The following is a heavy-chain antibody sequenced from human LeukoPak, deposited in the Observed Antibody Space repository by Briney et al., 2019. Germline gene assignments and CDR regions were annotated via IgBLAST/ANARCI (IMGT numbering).Heavy chain of an antibody. CDR1: GYTFTGYY. CDR3: AIIAAAGYYFDY. D-gene: IGHD6-13*01. CDR2: INAGNGNT. Sequence: ASVKVSCKASGYTFTGYYMHWVRQAPGQGLEWMGWINAGNGNTKYSQKFQGRVPITRDTSASTAYMELSSLRSEDTAVYYCAIIAAAGYYFDYWGQGTLVTVSS. V-gene: IGHV1-3*01. J-gene: IGHJ4*02.